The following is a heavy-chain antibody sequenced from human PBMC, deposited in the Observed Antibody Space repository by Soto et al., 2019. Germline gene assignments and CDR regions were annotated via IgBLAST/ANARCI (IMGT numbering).Heavy chain of an antibody. D-gene: IGHD1-26*01. CDR3: ARGSGNYDYYGLDV. V-gene: IGHV4-59*01. CDR1: GGSISSSY. CDR2: MYDSGST. Sequence: SETLPLTCTVSGGSISSSYWSWIQQPPGKGLEWIGYMYDSGSTNYNPSLRSRVTISVDTSKKQFSLKLSSVTAADTAVYYCARGSGNYDYYGLDVWGQGTTVNVSS. J-gene: IGHJ6*02.